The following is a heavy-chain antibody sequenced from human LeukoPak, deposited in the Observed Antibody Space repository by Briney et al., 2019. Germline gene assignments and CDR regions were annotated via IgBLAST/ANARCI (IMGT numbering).Heavy chain of an antibody. CDR3: ARRGVGATTRFDY. D-gene: IGHD1-26*01. CDR2: INHSGST. J-gene: IGHJ4*02. Sequence: SETLSLTCAVYGGSFSGYYWSWIRQPPGKGPEWIGEINHSGSTNYNPSLKSRVTISVDTSKNQFSLKLSSVTAADTAVYYCARRGVGATTRFDYWGQGTLVTVSS. CDR1: GGSFSGYY. V-gene: IGHV4-34*01.